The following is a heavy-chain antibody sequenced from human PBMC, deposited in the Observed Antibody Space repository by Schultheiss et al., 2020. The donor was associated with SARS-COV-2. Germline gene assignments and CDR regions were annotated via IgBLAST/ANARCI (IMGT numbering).Heavy chain of an antibody. D-gene: IGHD2-15*01. CDR3: ARERKGSGGSWIHY. J-gene: IGHJ4*02. CDR1: GGSISSYY. CDR2: IYYSGST. Sequence: SETLSLTCTVSGGSISSYYWSWIRQPPGKGLEWIGYIYYSGSTYYNPSLKSRVTISVDTSKNQFSLKLSSVTAADTAVYYCARERKGSGGSWIHYWGQGTLVTVSS. V-gene: IGHV4-59*12.